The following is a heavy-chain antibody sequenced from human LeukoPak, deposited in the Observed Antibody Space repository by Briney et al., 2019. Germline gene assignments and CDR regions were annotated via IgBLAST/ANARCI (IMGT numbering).Heavy chain of an antibody. CDR2: IKTDGSET. Sequence: GGSLRLSCVVSGFTVSGDYISWVRQAPGKGLEWVGHIKTDGSETYYLDSLKGRISISRDNTNNALYLQMNSLRVEDTAIYYCVKNDGWFHLAQWGQGTLVTVSS. D-gene: IGHD6-19*01. CDR1: GFTVSGDY. J-gene: IGHJ4*02. CDR3: VKNDGWFHLAQ. V-gene: IGHV3-7*03.